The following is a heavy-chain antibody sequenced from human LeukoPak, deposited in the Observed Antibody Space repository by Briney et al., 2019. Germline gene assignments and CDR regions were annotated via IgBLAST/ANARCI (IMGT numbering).Heavy chain of an antibody. D-gene: IGHD2-15*01. CDR1: GFTFGDYA. Sequence: GGSLRLSCTASGFTFGDYAMNWVRQAPGKGLEWVGFIRSKTYGGTTEYAASVKGRFTISRDDSKSIAHLQMNSLRTEDTAVYYCTKGQYCSGGTCYFDYWGQGTLVTVSS. CDR2: IRSKTYGGTT. CDR3: TKGQYCSGGTCYFDY. J-gene: IGHJ4*02. V-gene: IGHV3-49*04.